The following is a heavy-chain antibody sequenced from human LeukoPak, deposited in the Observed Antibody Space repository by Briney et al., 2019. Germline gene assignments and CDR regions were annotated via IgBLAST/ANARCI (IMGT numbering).Heavy chain of an antibody. D-gene: IGHD1-26*01. CDR3: SRDKGSYPSFDY. Sequence: GGSLRLSCAASGFTLSSYAMNWVRQAPGKGLEWVANIKQDGSERYYVDSVKGRFTISRDNAKKSLYLQMNSLRAEDTAVYYCSRDKGSYPSFDYWGQGTVVTVSS. CDR2: IKQDGSER. V-gene: IGHV3-7*01. J-gene: IGHJ4*02. CDR1: GFTLSSYA.